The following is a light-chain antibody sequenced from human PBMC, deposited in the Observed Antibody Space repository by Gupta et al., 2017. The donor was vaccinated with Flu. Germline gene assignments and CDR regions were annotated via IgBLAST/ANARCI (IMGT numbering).Light chain of an antibody. CDR3: QQRSNWPPWT. CDR2: DAS. V-gene: IGKV3-11*01. J-gene: IGKJ1*01. CDR1: QSVSSY. Sequence: EIVLTQSPATLSLSHGERATLSCRASQSVSSYLAWYQQKPGQAPRLLIYDASNRATGIPARFSGSGSGTDFTLTISSLEPEDFAVYYCQQRSNWPPWTFGQGTKVEIK.